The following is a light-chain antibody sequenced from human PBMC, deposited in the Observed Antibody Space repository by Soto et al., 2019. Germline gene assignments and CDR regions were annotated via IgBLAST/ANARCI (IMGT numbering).Light chain of an antibody. CDR1: QSVSSN. CDR3: QQYNNWPRT. Sequence: EIVMTQSPATLSVSPGESATLSCSASQSVSSNLAWYQQKPGQAPRLLIYGASTRATSIPARVSGSGSGTQFTLTVRSLQYADFAVYYCQQYNNWPRTFGQGTKVEIK. V-gene: IGKV3-15*01. CDR2: GAS. J-gene: IGKJ1*01.